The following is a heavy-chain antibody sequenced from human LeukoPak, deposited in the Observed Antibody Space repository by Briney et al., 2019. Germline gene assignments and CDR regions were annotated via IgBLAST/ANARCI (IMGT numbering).Heavy chain of an antibody. CDR3: ARDMMEYSSSSDY. D-gene: IGHD6-6*01. J-gene: IGHJ4*02. CDR1: GFTFSSYA. Sequence: GGSLRLSCAASGFTFSSYAMHWVRQAPGKGLEWVAVISYDGSNKYYADSVKGRFTIPRDNSKNTLYLQMNSLRAEDMAVYYCARDMMEYSSSSDYWGQGTLVTVSS. V-gene: IGHV3-30-3*01. CDR2: ISYDGSNK.